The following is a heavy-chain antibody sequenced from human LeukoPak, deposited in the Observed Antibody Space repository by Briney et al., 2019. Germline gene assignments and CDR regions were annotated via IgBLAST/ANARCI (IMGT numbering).Heavy chain of an antibody. J-gene: IGHJ4*02. CDR2: INPNSGGT. V-gene: IGHV1-2*02. Sequence: ASVKVSCKASGYTFTGYYKHWVRQAPGQGLEWMGWINPNSGGTNYAQKFQGRVTMTRDTSISTAYMELSRLRSDDTAVYYCARGLERLASWYDYWGQGTLVTVSS. D-gene: IGHD1-1*01. CDR1: GYTFTGYY. CDR3: ARGLERLASWYDY.